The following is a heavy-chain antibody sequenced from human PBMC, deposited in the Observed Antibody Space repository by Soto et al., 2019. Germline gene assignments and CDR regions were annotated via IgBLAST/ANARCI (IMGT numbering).Heavy chain of an antibody. CDR1: GGPFSGYY. Sequence: PSETLSLTCAVYGGPFSGYYWSWIRQPPGKGLEWIGEIKHSGSTNYNPSLKRRDTISVDTSKNQFSLKVRYVTAADTAVYFFARGMMWLRQGAKKVSSVPDYWGQGTLVTVS. V-gene: IGHV4-34*01. CDR3: ARGMMWLRQGAKKVSSVPDY. CDR2: IKHSGST. D-gene: IGHD5-12*01. J-gene: IGHJ4*02.